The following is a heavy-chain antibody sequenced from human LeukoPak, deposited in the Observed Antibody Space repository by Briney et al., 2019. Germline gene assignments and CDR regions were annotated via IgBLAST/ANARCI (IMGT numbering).Heavy chain of an antibody. V-gene: IGHV4-59*01. CDR3: ARRMGGAALVYFDY. J-gene: IGHJ4*02. D-gene: IGHD3-16*01. CDR2: IYYSGST. CDR1: GGSISSYY. Sequence: SETLSLTCTVSGGSISSYYWSWIRQLPGKGLEWIGYIYYSGSTNYNPSLKSRVTISVDTSKNQFSLKLSSVTAADTAVYYCARRMGGAALVYFDYWGQGTLVTVSS.